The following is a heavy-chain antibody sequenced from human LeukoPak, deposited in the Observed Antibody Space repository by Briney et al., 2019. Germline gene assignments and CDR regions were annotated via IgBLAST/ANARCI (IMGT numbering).Heavy chain of an antibody. Sequence: PSETLSLTCTLSGGSISSSYWSCIPQPARKGLEWIGRFYTSGSTNYNFNPSLKSRVTMSVDTSKNQCSLKLTSVTAADTAVYYWARDPNAALWGQGTLVTVSS. J-gene: IGHJ4*02. CDR3: ARDPNAAL. D-gene: IGHD2-2*01. V-gene: IGHV4-4*07. CDR1: GGSISSSY. CDR2: FYTSGST.